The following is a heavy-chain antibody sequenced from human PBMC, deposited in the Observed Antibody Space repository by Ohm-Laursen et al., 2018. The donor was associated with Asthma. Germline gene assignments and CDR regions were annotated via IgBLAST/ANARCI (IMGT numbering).Heavy chain of an antibody. D-gene: IGHD2-15*01. V-gene: IGHV3-74*01. J-gene: IGHJ5*02. Sequence: SLRLSCAASGFTFSSYWMHWVRQAPGKGLVWVSRINSDGSSTSYADSVKGRFTISRDNAKNTLYLQMNSLRAEDTAVYYCARDPRYCSGGSCSQTWGQGTLVTVSS. CDR3: ARDPRYCSGGSCSQT. CDR1: GFTFSSYW. CDR2: INSDGSST.